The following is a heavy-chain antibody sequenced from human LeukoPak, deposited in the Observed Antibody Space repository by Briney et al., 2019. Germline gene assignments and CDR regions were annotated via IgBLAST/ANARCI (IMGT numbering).Heavy chain of an antibody. V-gene: IGHV4-38-2*02. CDR3: ASNSPNDFWSGYRDY. CDR1: GYSISSGYY. CDR2: IYHSGST. J-gene: IGHJ4*02. D-gene: IGHD3-3*01. Sequence: SETLSLTCTVSGYSISSGYYWGWIRRPPGKGLEWIGSIYHSGSTYYNPSLKSRVTISVDTSKNQFSLKLSSVTAADTAVYYCASNSPNDFWSGYRDYWGQGTLDTVSS.